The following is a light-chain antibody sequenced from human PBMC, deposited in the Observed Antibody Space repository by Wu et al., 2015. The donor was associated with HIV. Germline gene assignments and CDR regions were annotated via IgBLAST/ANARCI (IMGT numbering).Light chain of an antibody. V-gene: IGKV3-15*01. Sequence: DIVVTQSPATLSVSPGERATLYCRASQNVKSDLVWYQQKPGQPPRLLISGVSTRATGVPARFSGSGSGTEFTLTISSLQPEDFAVYYCQQRSSWPLTFGGGPRWRSN. CDR1: QNVKSD. CDR3: QQRSSWPLT. J-gene: IGKJ4*01. CDR2: GVS.